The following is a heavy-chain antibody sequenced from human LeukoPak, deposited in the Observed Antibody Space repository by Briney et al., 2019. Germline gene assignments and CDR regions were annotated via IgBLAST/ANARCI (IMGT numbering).Heavy chain of an antibody. CDR3: ARGPPNWGYDY. CDR1: GYTFTSYD. CDR2: MSPNSGDT. D-gene: IGHD7-27*01. J-gene: IGHJ4*02. V-gene: IGHV1-8*01. Sequence: ASVKVSCKASGYTFTSYDFNWVRQATGQRPEWMGWMSPNSGDTGHAQKFQDRVTMTRNTSISTAYMELSSLRSDDTAVYYCARGPPNWGYDYWGPGTLVTVSS.